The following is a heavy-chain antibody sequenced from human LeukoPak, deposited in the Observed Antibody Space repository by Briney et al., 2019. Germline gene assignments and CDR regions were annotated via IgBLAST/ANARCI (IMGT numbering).Heavy chain of an antibody. V-gene: IGHV5-51*01. Sequence: GESLKISCKGSGFTFNYYWIGWVRQMPGKGLEWMGIIYPGDSDTSYSPSFQGQVTISADKSISTAYLQWSSLKASDTAMYYCARRGGYSGYDLVYWGQGTLVTVSS. CDR1: GFTFNYYW. CDR3: ARRGGYSGYDLVY. D-gene: IGHD5-12*01. J-gene: IGHJ4*02. CDR2: IYPGDSDT.